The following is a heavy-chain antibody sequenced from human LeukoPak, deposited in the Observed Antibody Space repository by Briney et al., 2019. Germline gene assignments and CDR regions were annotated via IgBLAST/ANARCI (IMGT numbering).Heavy chain of an antibody. CDR3: ARCKAIVATIPGHVPRGAFDI. CDR2: IYSGGST. J-gene: IGHJ3*02. CDR1: GFTVSSNY. Sequence: GGSLRLSCAASGFTVSSNYMSWVRQAPGKGLEWVSVIYSGGSTYYADSVKGRFTISRDNSKNTLYLQMNSLRAEDTAVYYCARCKAIVATIPGHVPRGAFDIWGQGTMVTVSS. D-gene: IGHD5-12*01. V-gene: IGHV3-66*01.